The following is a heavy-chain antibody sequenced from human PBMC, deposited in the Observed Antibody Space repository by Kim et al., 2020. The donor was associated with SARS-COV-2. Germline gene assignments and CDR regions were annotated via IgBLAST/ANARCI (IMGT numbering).Heavy chain of an antibody. J-gene: IGHJ5*02. Sequence: SETLSLTCTVSGGSISSGGYYWSWIRQHPGKGLEWIGYIYYSGSTYYNPSLKSRVTISVDTSKNQFSLKLSSVTAADTAVYYCARASLAARRSLGWFDPWGQGTLVTVSS. CDR2: IYYSGST. D-gene: IGHD6-6*01. CDR3: ARASLAARRSLGWFDP. CDR1: GGSISSGGYY. V-gene: IGHV4-31*03.